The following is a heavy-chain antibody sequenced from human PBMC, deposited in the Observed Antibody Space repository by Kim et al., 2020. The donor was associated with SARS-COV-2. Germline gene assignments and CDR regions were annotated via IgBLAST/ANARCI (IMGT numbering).Heavy chain of an antibody. CDR2: INTNTGNP. V-gene: IGHV7-4-1*02. Sequence: ASVKVSCKASGYTFTSYAMSWVRQAPGQGLEWMGWINTNTGNPTYAQDFTGRFAISLDTFDSTAYVLTSSLKADDTAEYYCARVPSRYYDFWSGLSYYFD. J-gene: IGHJ4*01. CDR3: ARVPSRYYDFWSGLSYYFD. D-gene: IGHD3-3*01. CDR1: GYTFTSYA.